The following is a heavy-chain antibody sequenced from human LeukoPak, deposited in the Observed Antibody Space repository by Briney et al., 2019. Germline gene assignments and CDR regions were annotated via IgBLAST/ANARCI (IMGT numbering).Heavy chain of an antibody. J-gene: IGHJ5*02. CDR3: ARAGEAVTTNWFHP. V-gene: IGHV1-69*04. Sequence: SVKVSCKAAGGTFSSYAISWVRQAPGQGLEWMGRMIPILGIANYAQKFQGRVTITADKSTSPAYMELSSLRSEDTAVYYCARAGEAVTTNWFHPWGQGTLVTVSS. CDR2: MIPILGIA. CDR1: GGTFSSYA. D-gene: IGHD4-17*01.